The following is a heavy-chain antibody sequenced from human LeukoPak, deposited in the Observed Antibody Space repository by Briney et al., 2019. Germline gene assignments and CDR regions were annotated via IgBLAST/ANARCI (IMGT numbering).Heavy chain of an antibody. CDR1: GXTFSNYA. J-gene: IGHJ4*02. V-gene: IGHV3-30*04. CDR3: ARTSQTFDY. Sequence: GRSLRLSCAASGXTFSNYAMNWVRQAPGKGLEWVAVISYDGRNKYYADSVRGRFTISRDNSKNTLYLQMNSLRPEDTAVYYCARTSQTFDYWGQGTLVTVSS. CDR2: ISYDGRNK.